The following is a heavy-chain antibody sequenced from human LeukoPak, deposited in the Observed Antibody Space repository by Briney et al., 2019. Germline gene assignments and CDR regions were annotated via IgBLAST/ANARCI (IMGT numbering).Heavy chain of an antibody. Sequence: PSETLSLTCTVSGGSISSSSYYWGWIRQPPGKGLEWIGSIYYSGSTYYNPSLKSRVTISVDTSKNQFSLKLSSVTAADTAVYYCARGVRIAARPGRFDPWGQGTLVTVSS. V-gene: IGHV4-39*01. CDR3: ARGVRIAARPGRFDP. J-gene: IGHJ5*02. CDR1: GGSISSSSYY. CDR2: IYYSGST. D-gene: IGHD6-6*01.